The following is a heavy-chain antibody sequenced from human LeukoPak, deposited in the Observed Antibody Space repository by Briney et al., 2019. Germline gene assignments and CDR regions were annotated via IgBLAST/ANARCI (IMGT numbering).Heavy chain of an antibody. CDR3: ARHSRPLFDY. Sequence: SETLSLTCTVSGGSISSSSYYWGWIRQPPGKGLEWIGSIYYSGSTYYNPSLKSRVTISVDTSKNQFSLKLSSVTAADTAVYYCARHSRPLFDYWGQGALVIVSS. CDR1: GGSISSSSYY. V-gene: IGHV4-39*01. D-gene: IGHD6-13*01. J-gene: IGHJ4*02. CDR2: IYYSGST.